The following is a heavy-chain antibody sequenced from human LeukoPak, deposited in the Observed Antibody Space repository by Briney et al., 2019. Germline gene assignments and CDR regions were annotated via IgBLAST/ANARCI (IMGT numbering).Heavy chain of an antibody. D-gene: IGHD3-3*01. V-gene: IGHV4-4*07. CDR3: AGAPILYYDFWSASDY. CDR2: IYTSGST. Sequence: PSETLSLTCTVSGGSISSYYWSWIRQPAGKGLEWIGRIYTSGSTNYNPSLKSRVAISVDTSKNQFSLKLSSVTAADTAVYYCAGAPILYYDFWSASDYWGQGTLVTVSS. CDR1: GGSISSYY. J-gene: IGHJ4*02.